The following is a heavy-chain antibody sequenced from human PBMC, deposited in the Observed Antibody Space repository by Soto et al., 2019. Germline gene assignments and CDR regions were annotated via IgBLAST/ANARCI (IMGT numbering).Heavy chain of an antibody. J-gene: IGHJ4*02. Sequence: HPGGSLRLSCAVSGFRFSDYAIGWVRQAPGKGLEWVSFIRDGGRSTYYTDSVKGRFTISRDNSKNTVYLQLQGLRAEDTAIYFCARIFDFWDRYSPFDQWGQGTVVTVSP. CDR3: ARIFDFWDRYSPFDQ. V-gene: IGHV3-23*01. CDR1: GFRFSDYA. D-gene: IGHD3-3*01. CDR2: IRDGGRST.